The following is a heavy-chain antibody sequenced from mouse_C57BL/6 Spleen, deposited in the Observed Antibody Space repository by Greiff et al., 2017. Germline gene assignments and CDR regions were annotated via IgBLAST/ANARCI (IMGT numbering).Heavy chain of an antibody. D-gene: IGHD1-1*01. CDR1: GYTFTSYW. CDR2: INPNNGGT. Sequence: EVQLQQPGAELVKPGASVKLSRKASGYTFTSYWMHWVKQSHGKSLEWIGYINPNNGGTSYNQKFKGKATLTVNKSSSTAYMELRSLTSEDSAVYYCARELLRYPYYFDYWGQGTTLTVSS. CDR3: ARELLRYPYYFDY. V-gene: IGHV1-22*01. J-gene: IGHJ2*01.